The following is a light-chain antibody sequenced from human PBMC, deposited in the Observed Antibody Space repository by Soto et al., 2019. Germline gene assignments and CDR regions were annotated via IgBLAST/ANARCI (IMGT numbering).Light chain of an antibody. CDR1: QSVRSNY. Sequence: EIMLTQSPGTLSLSPGERATLSCRASQSVRSNYLAWYQQKPGQAPRLLIYGASSRATGIPDRFSGTGSGTDFTLTISRPEPEDCAVYYCQQYGGSPYTFGQGTKLEIK. J-gene: IGKJ2*01. V-gene: IGKV3-20*01. CDR3: QQYGGSPYT. CDR2: GAS.